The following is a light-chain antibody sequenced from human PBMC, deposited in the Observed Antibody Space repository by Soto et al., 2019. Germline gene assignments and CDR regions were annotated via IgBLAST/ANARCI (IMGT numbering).Light chain of an antibody. CDR1: QGISSW. V-gene: IGKV1-12*01. CDR3: HQANCFALT. J-gene: IGKJ4*01. CDR2: AAS. Sequence: DLQMTQSPSSVSASVGDRVTNTCRASQGISSWLARYHQKPGKAPKLLIYAASSLQSGIPSRFSGSGSGTDFTLTISSLQPEDFATYYCHQANCFALTLGGGTQVEIK.